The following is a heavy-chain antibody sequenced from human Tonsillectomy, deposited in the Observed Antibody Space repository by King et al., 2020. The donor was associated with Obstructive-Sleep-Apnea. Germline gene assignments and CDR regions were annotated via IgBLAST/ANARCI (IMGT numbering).Heavy chain of an antibody. J-gene: IGHJ4*02. CDR3: AKDIAYYYGSGSSDY. CDR2: ISWNSGSI. V-gene: IGHV3-9*01. Sequence: QLVQSGGGLVQPGRSLRLSCAASGFTFDDYAMHWVRQAPGKGLEWVSGISWNSGSIGYADPVKGRFTISRDNAKNSLYLQMNSLRAEDTALYYCAKDIAYYYGSGSSDYWGQGTLVTVSS. D-gene: IGHD3-10*01. CDR1: GFTFDDYA.